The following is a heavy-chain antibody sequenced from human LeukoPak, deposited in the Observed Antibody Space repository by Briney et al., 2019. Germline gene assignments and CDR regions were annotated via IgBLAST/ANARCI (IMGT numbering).Heavy chain of an antibody. D-gene: IGHD2-15*01. CDR2: ISSSSSTI. V-gene: IGHV3-48*01. CDR1: GFTFSSYS. J-gene: IGHJ6*03. CDR3: AKVADYYYMDV. Sequence: PGGSLRLSCAASGFTFSSYSMNWVRQAPGKGLEWVSYISSSSSTIYYADSVKGRFTISRDNAKNSLYLQMISLRAEDTAVYYCAKVADYYYMDVWGKGTTVTVSS.